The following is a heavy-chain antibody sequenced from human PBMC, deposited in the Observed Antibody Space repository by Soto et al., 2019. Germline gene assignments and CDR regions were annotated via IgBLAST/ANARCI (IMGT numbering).Heavy chain of an antibody. J-gene: IGHJ4*02. CDR3: ARTCSSTSCLPGH. CDR1: GFTSSSYW. V-gene: IGHV3-7*01. D-gene: IGHD2-2*01. CDR2: IKQDGSEK. Sequence: ESGRGLVQPGGSLRLSCAASGFTSSSYWMSWVRQAPWKGLEWVANIKQDGSEKYYVDSVKGRFTISRDNAKNSLYLQMNSLRAEDTAVYYCARTCSSTSCLPGHWGQGTLVTVSS.